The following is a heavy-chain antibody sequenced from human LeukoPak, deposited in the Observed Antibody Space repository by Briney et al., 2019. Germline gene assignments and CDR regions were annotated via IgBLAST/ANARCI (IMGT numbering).Heavy chain of an antibody. Sequence: SETLSLTCTVSGDSISSTTSYWGWIRQPPGKGLEWIGEINHSGSTNYNPSLKSRVTISVDTSKNQFSLKLSSVTAADTAVYYCARGRYYGDYRVDPWGQGTLVTVSS. V-gene: IGHV4-39*07. CDR2: INHSGST. D-gene: IGHD4-17*01. J-gene: IGHJ5*02. CDR1: GDSISSTTSY. CDR3: ARGRYYGDYRVDP.